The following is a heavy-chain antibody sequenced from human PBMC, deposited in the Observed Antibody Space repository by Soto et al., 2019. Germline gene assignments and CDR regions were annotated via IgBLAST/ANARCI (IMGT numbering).Heavy chain of an antibody. CDR1: GYTFTSYG. D-gene: IGHD3-22*01. V-gene: IGHV1-18*01. CDR2: ISAYNGNT. J-gene: IGHJ4*02. CDR3: ARDGDYDSSGSRDY. Sequence: ASVKVSCKASGYTFTSYGISWVRQAPGQGLEWMGWISAYNGNTNYAQKLQGRVTMTTDTSTSTAYMELRSLGSDDTAVYYCARDGDYDSSGSRDYWGQGTLVTVSS.